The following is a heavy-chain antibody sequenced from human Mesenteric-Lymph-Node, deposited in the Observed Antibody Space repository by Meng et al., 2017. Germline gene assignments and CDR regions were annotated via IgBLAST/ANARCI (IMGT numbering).Heavy chain of an antibody. Sequence: QVQLKKPGPVVVQPQHTPSLTCAFSGASISSNDYFWSWVRHPPGKGLEWIGYIYYSGSTNYNPSLKSRVTISVDTSKNQFSLKLNSVTAADTAVYYCASNGPVAGTHYWGQGTLVTVSS. CDR3: ASNGPVAGTHY. V-gene: IGHV4-30-4*01. D-gene: IGHD6-19*01. J-gene: IGHJ4*02. CDR2: IYYSGST. CDR1: GASISSNDYF.